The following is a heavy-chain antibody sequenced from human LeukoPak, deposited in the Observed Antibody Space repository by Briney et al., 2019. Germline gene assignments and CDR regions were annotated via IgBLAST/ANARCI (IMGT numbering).Heavy chain of an antibody. Sequence: GWSLRLSCTVSGFTFYNTWMNWVRRAPGKGLEWVGRIKTRSDGGTTDYAAPINGRFTISRDDSKSTVFLQMNSLKTEDTAVYYCATGGYDFSYWGQGTQVTVSS. CDR1: GFTFYNTW. V-gene: IGHV3-15*07. CDR3: ATGGYDFSY. CDR2: IKTRSDGGTT. J-gene: IGHJ4*02. D-gene: IGHD5-12*01.